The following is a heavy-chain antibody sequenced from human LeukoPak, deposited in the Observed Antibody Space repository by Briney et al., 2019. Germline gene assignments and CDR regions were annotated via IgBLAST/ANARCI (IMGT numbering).Heavy chain of an antibody. J-gene: IGHJ4*02. CDR3: ARDSAQTYYYDSSRYIVFDY. V-gene: IGHV1-69*13. D-gene: IGHD3-22*01. CDR1: GYTVTSSG. CDR2: IIPILATA. Sequence: ASVKVSCKASGYTVTSSGISWARQAPGQGLEWMGGIIPILATANYAQKFQGRVTITADESTSTAYMELSSLRSEDTAVYYCARDSAQTYYYDSSRYIVFDYWGQGTLVTVSS.